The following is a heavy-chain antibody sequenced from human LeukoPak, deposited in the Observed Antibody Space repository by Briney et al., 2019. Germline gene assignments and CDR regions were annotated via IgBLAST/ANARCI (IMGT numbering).Heavy chain of an antibody. J-gene: IGHJ5*02. V-gene: IGHV1-24*01. Sequence: ASVKVSCKVSGYTLTELSMHWVRQAPGKGLEWMGGFDPEDGETIYAQKFQGRVTMTEDTSTDTAYMELSSLRSEDTAVYYCRAMGYCSGGSCPNWFDPWGQGTLVTVSS. CDR1: GYTLTELS. CDR3: RAMGYCSGGSCPNWFDP. D-gene: IGHD2-15*01. CDR2: FDPEDGET.